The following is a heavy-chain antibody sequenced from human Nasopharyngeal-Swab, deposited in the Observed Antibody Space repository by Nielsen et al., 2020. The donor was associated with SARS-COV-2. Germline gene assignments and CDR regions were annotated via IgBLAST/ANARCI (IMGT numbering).Heavy chain of an antibody. Sequence: SETLSLTCTVSGVSMSSSRSFYWGWIRQPPGKGLEWIGSVYNNGDTFYNPSLQSRVTISVDTSENQLSLRLSSVTAADTALYYCARRTEYRANFYLGAYFDFWGQGTLVTVSS. J-gene: IGHJ4*02. CDR2: VYNNGDT. D-gene: IGHD2/OR15-2a*01. CDR3: ARRTEYRANFYLGAYFDF. V-gene: IGHV4-39*01. CDR1: GVSMSSSRSFY.